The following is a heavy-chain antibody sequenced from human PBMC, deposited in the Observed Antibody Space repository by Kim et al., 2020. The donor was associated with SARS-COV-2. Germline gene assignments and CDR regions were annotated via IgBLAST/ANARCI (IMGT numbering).Heavy chain of an antibody. CDR2: INHSGST. CDR1: GGSFSGYY. CDR3: ARGSSFYYYGMDV. J-gene: IGHJ6*02. D-gene: IGHD6-6*01. Sequence: SETLSLTCAVYGGSFSGYYWSWIRQPPGKGLEWIGEINHSGSTNYNPSLKSRVTISVDTSKNQFSLKLSSVTAADTAVYYCARGSSFYYYGMDVWGQGTTVTVSS. V-gene: IGHV4-34*01.